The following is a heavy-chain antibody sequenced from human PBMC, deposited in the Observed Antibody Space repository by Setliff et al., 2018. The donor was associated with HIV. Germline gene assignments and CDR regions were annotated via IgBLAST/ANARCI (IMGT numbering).Heavy chain of an antibody. V-gene: IGHV3-23*01. J-gene: IGHJ4*02. CDR2: ISGSGGST. Sequence: PGGSLRLSCAASGFTFSSYAMSWVRQAPGKGLEWVSAISGSGGSTYYADSVKGRFTISRDNSKNMLYLQMNSLRAEDTAVYYCAKDPRAAVATICDYWGQGTLVTVSS. CDR1: GFTFSSYA. D-gene: IGHD5-12*01. CDR3: AKDPRAAVATICDY.